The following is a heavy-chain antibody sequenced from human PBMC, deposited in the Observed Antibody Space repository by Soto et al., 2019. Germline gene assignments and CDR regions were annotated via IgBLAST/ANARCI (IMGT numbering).Heavy chain of an antibody. Sequence: GASVNVSCKSSGSTFTSNCISWVRQAPGQGLEWMGWISGYNGNTNYAQRLQGRVTMTTDTSTSTAYMELRSLRSDDTAVYYCASAGGYYDFWSGYYLGYWGQGTLVTVSS. D-gene: IGHD3-3*01. J-gene: IGHJ4*02. CDR2: ISGYNGNT. CDR3: ASAGGYYDFWSGYYLGY. V-gene: IGHV1-18*04. CDR1: GSTFTSNC.